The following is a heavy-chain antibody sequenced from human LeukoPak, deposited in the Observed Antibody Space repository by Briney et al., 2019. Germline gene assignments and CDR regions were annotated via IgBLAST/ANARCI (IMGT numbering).Heavy chain of an antibody. D-gene: IGHD3-3*01. V-gene: IGHV1-18*01. CDR1: GYTFTSYG. CDR3: ARDVAEFWSGYHMDYNWFDP. CDR2: ISAYNGNT. J-gene: IGHJ5*02. Sequence: GASVKVSCKASGYTFTSYGISWVRQAPGQGLEWMGWISAYNGNTNYAQKLQGRVTMTTDTSTSTAYMELRSLRSDDTAVYYCARDVAEFWSGYHMDYNWFDPWGQGTLVTVSS.